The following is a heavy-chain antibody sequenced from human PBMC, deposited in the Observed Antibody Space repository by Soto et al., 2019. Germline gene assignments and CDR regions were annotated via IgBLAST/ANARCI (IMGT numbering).Heavy chain of an antibody. V-gene: IGHV3-66*01. Sequence: EVQLIISGGGLVQPGGSLRLSCAASGFTVSNNYFTWVRQTPGKGLEWVSLIFGDGAGFYETSVRGRFAISRDNSKNILYLQMNSLRAEDTAIYYCTRGPRYDVMTGPRFDPWSQGTLVTVSS. CDR3: TRGPRYDVMTGPRFDP. CDR2: IFGDGAG. J-gene: IGHJ5*02. D-gene: IGHD3-9*01. CDR1: GFTVSNNY.